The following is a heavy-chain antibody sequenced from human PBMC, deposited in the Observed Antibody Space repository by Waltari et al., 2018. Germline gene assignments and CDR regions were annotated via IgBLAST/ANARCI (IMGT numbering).Heavy chain of an antibody. Sequence: QVQLVQSGAEVKKPGASVKVACKASGYTFTSYAINWVRPATGLGLEWMGWMNPNSGNTGYAQKFQGRVTITRNTSISTAYMELSSLRSEDTAVYYCARGLGSSWDYYYYYGMDVWGQGTTVTVSS. J-gene: IGHJ6*02. CDR2: MNPNSGNT. V-gene: IGHV1-8*03. CDR1: GYTFTSYA. CDR3: ARGLGSSWDYYYYYGMDV. D-gene: IGHD6-13*01.